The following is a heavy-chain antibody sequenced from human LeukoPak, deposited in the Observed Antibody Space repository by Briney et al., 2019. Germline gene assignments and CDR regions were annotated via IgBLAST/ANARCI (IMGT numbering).Heavy chain of an antibody. CDR2: IHHTGST. J-gene: IGHJ4*02. V-gene: IGHV4-4*02. CDR3: ASPGVLGTHYFDY. D-gene: IGHD1-1*01. Sequence: SGTLSLTCAVSGGSISSGNWWSWVRQPPGKGLEWFGEIHHTGSTNYNPSLKSRVTISVDKSNNQFSLELSSVTAADTAVYYCASPGVLGTHYFDYWGQGTLVTVSS. CDR1: GGSISSGNW.